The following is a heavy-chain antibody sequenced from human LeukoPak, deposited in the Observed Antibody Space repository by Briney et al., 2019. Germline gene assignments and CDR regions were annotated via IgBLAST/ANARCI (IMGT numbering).Heavy chain of an antibody. J-gene: IGHJ6*02. CDR1: GFTFSSYA. CDR3: ARDRGVATGMVTRYDCGYGIDV. CDR2: ISKDGSNK. V-gene: IGHV3-30-3*01. Sequence: PGRSLRLSCAASGFTFSSYAMHWVRQAPGKGLEWVAVISKDGSNKYYVDSVKGRFTISRDNAKNSLYLLMNSLRVEDSAVYYCARDRGVATGMVTRYDCGYGIDVWGQGTPVTVSS. D-gene: IGHD5-18*01.